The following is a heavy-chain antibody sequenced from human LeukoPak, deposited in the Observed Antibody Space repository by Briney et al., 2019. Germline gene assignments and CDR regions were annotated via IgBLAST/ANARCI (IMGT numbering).Heavy chain of an antibody. V-gene: IGHV3-74*01. CDR1: GFTFSSYW. Sequence: PGGSLRLYCAASGFTFSSYWMRWVRQAPGKGLACVSHINSDGSSTNYADSVKGRFTISRDNAKNTLYLQMNSLRAEDTAVYYCARGSSDSSGHRRFDFWGQGTLVTVSS. D-gene: IGHD3-22*01. CDR2: INSDGSST. CDR3: ARGSSDSSGHRRFDF. J-gene: IGHJ4*02.